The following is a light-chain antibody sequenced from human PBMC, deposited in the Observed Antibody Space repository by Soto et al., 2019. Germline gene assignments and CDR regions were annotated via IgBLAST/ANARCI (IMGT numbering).Light chain of an antibody. J-gene: IGKJ1*01. CDR3: QQYNSLWT. Sequence: GDRVTITCRASQSISSWLAWYQQKPGKAPKLLIYDASSLESGVPSRFSGSGSGTEFTLTISSLQPDDFATYYRQQYNSLWTFGQGTKVDIK. CDR1: QSISSW. V-gene: IGKV1-5*01. CDR2: DAS.